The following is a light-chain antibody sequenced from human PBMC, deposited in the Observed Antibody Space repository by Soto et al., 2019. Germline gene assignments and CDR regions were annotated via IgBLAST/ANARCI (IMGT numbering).Light chain of an antibody. J-gene: IGLJ1*01. CDR2: DTS. CDR1: TGTVTSGHS. Sequence: VWSQEPSLSLSPGDMVTLTCASSTGTVTSGHSPFWFQQNPGQAPKTLIYDTSNKHSWTPARFSGSLLGGKAALTLSGAQPGDEADYYCLLSFNGANVFGTGTKVTXL. V-gene: IGLV7-46*01. CDR3: LLSFNGANV.